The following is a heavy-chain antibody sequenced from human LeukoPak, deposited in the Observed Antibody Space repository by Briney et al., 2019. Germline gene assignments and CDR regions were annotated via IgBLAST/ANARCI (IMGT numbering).Heavy chain of an antibody. CDR2: ISSSSSYI. CDR3: ARGGSQGGYYYYYMDV. D-gene: IGHD2-15*01. CDR1: GFTFSSYS. Sequence: GGSLRLSCAASGFTFSSYSMNWVRQAPGKGLEWVSSISSSSSYIYYADSVKGRFTISRDNAKNSLYLQMNSLRAEDTAVYYCARGGSQGGYYYYYMDVWGKGTTVTVSS. J-gene: IGHJ6*03. V-gene: IGHV3-21*01.